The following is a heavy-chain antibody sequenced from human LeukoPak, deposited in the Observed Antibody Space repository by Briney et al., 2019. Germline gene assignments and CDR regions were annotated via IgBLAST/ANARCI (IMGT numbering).Heavy chain of an antibody. Sequence: PGGSLRLSCAASGFSFNDYGMSWVRQAPGQGPEWVSGITWNGGSTDYAASVKGRFTISRDNAKNSLYLQMNSLRAEDTALYHCARKGVGGELGGFDYWGQGTLVTVSS. V-gene: IGHV3-20*01. J-gene: IGHJ4*02. CDR1: GFSFNDYG. D-gene: IGHD3-16*01. CDR3: ARKGVGGELGGFDY. CDR2: ITWNGGST.